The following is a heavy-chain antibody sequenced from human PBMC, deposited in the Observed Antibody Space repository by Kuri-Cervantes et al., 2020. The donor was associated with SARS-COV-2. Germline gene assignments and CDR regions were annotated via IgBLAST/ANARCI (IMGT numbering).Heavy chain of an antibody. J-gene: IGHJ4*02. Sequence: SETLSLTCTVSGGSISSGSYYGSWIRQPAGKGLEWIGSIYYSGRTYYHPSLKSRVTISVDTSKNQFSLKLSSVTAADTAVYYCARGTLGADCWGQGTLVTVSS. V-gene: IGHV4-39*07. D-gene: IGHD7-27*01. CDR2: IYYSGRT. CDR1: GGSISSGSYY. CDR3: ARGTLGADC.